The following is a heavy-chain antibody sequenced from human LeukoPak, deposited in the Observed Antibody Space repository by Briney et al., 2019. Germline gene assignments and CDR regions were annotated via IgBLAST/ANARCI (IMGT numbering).Heavy chain of an antibody. Sequence: SVKVSCKASGGTFSSYAISWVRQAPGQRLEWMGGIIPIFGTANYAQKFQGRVTITTDESTSTAYMELSSLRSEDTAVYYCARGFSSGWYYFDYWGQGTLVTVSS. D-gene: IGHD6-19*01. J-gene: IGHJ4*02. CDR3: ARGFSSGWYYFDY. V-gene: IGHV1-69*05. CDR1: GGTFSSYA. CDR2: IIPIFGTA.